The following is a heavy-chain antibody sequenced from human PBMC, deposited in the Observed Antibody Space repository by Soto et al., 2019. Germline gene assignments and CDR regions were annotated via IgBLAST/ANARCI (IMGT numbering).Heavy chain of an antibody. D-gene: IGHD2-8*02. Sequence: EVQMLESGGGLVQPGGSLRLSCAASGFICSSYDMSWVRQAPGKGLEWVSTILVGGSIHYPDSVKGRFTISRDNSKNTVFLQMNSLTVGDSAVYYCAKATATGAGAFDICGQGTMVTVSS. CDR2: ILVGGSI. J-gene: IGHJ3*02. CDR3: AKATATGAGAFDI. V-gene: IGHV3-23*01. CDR1: GFICSSYD.